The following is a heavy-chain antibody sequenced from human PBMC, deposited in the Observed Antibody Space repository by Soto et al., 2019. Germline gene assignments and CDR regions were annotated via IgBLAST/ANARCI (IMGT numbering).Heavy chain of an antibody. D-gene: IGHD4-4*01. Sequence: PSETLSLTCTVSGGSISSYYWSWIRQPPGKGLEWIGYIYYSGSTNYNPSLKSRVTISVDTSKNQFSLKLSSVTAADTAVYYCVRGNSPHYFDYWGQGTLVTVSS. CDR3: VRGNSPHYFDY. CDR1: GGSISSYY. CDR2: IYYSGST. V-gene: IGHV4-59*12. J-gene: IGHJ4*02.